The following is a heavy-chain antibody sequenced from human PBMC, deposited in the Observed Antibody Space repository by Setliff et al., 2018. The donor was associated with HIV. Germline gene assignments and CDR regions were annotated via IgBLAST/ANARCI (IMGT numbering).Heavy chain of an antibody. CDR1: GGSINRIDYY. V-gene: IGHV4-39*01. J-gene: IGHJ6*02. CDR2: VYYDGTT. CDR3: ARLHIRFRSQDWAAVDV. D-gene: IGHD3-3*01. Sequence: SETLSLTCTVSGGSINRIDYYWGWIRQSPGKGLEWIGNVYYDGTTYYNPSLKSRVTLSVDTSKNQFSLELSSVTASDTAVYRCARLHIRFRSQDWAAVDVWGQGTTVTVSS.